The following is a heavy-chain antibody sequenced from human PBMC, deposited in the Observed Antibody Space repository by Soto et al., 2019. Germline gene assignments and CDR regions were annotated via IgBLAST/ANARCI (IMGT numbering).Heavy chain of an antibody. CDR2: ISGSGGST. V-gene: IGHV3-23*01. CDR3: AKDRHFVVVPAAFFDY. J-gene: IGHJ4*02. D-gene: IGHD2-2*01. CDR1: GFTFSSYA. Sequence: GGSLRLSCAASGFTFSSYAMSWVRQAPGKGLEWVSAISGSGGSTYYADSVKGRFTISRDNSKNTLYRQMNSLRAEEMAVYYCAKDRHFVVVPAAFFDYWGQGTLVNVSS.